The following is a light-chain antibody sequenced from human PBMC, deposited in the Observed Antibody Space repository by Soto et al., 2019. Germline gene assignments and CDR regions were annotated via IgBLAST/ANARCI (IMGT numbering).Light chain of an antibody. V-gene: IGKV1-17*03. Sequence: DIQMTHSPSDMSASVGDRVTITCRASQDISNFLVWFQQRPGKVPKRLMYSANRLESGVPSRVSGSGSGTELNLTNSSLHPEDFATYHCLPNKSYPRTFGQGAKVEIK. CDR2: SAN. J-gene: IGKJ1*01. CDR1: QDISNF. CDR3: LPNKSYPRT.